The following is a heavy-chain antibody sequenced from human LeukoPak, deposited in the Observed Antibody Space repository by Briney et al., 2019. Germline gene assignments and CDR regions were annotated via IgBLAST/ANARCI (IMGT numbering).Heavy chain of an antibody. V-gene: IGHV3-74*01. CDR3: ARDFGPYGMDV. J-gene: IGHJ6*02. CDR1: GFSFSSSW. CDR2: INSDGSTT. Sequence: GGSLRLSCAASGFSFSSSWMHWVRQAPGTGLVWVSLINSDGSTTNYADSVKGRFTISRDNAMSTLYLQMNSLRAEDTAVYYCARDFGPYGMDVWGQGTTVTVSS. D-gene: IGHD3-16*01.